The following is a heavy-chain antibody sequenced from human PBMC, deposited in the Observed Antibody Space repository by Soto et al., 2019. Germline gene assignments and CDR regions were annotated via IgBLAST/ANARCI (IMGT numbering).Heavy chain of an antibody. CDR1: GFTFSDYY. CDR2: ISSSSSYT. J-gene: IGHJ3*02. V-gene: IGHV3-11*06. CDR3: ARDLTTVTTDAFDI. Sequence: GVLRLSCAASGFTFSDYYMSGIRQAPGKGLEWVSYISSSSSYTNYADSVKGRFTISRDNAKNSLYLQMNSLRAEDTAVYYCARDLTTVTTDAFDIWGQGTMVTVSS. D-gene: IGHD4-17*01.